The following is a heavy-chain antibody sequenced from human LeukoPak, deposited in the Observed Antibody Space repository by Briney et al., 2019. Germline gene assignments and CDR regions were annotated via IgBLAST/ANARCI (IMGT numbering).Heavy chain of an antibody. J-gene: IGHJ4*02. D-gene: IGHD2-15*01. CDR2: ISAYNGNT. CDR1: GYTFTSYG. Sequence: GASVKVSCKASGYTFTSYGISWVRRAPGQGLEWMGWISAYNGNTTYAQKLQGRVTMTTDTSTSTAYIVPRSLRSDDTAVYYCARERVRVVVVPVGGFDYWGEGTLVTVSS. V-gene: IGHV1-18*01. CDR3: ARERVRVVVVPVGGFDY.